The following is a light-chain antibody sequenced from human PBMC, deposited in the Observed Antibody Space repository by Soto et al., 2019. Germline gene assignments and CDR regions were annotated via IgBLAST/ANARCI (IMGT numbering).Light chain of an antibody. V-gene: IGKV3-15*01. CDR3: QQYNTGLRT. Sequence: EIVMAQSPATLSVSPGERVTLSCRASQSVGNNLAWYKQKSGQAPRLLIYAASTRAAGAPDRFSGGGSGTEFTLTISSLQSEDFAVYYCQQYNTGLRTFGQGTKGGYQ. CDR2: AAS. J-gene: IGKJ1*01. CDR1: QSVGNN.